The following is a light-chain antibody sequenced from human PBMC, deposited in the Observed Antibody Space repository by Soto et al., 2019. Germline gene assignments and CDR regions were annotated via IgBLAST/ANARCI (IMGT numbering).Light chain of an antibody. J-gene: IGLJ2*01. CDR3: QAWHGTLVV. CDR2: QDY. V-gene: IGLV3-1*01. CDR1: KLGDKY. Sequence: SYELTQPPSVSVSPGQRASITCSGEKLGDKYACWCQQKPGQSPVLVIYQDYKRPSGIAERFSGSNFGNTAALTISGTQAVDEADYYYQAWHGTLVVFGGGSKLTV.